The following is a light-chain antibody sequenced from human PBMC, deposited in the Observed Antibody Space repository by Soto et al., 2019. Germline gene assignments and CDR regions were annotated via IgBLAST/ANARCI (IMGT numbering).Light chain of an antibody. CDR3: QQYSSSPRT. V-gene: IGKV3-20*01. CDR2: GAS. CDR1: QSVDIN. Sequence: EIVLTQSPATLSVSPGERVTLSCRASQSVDINLAWYQQKPCQAPRLLIYGASNRATGVPDRFSGSGSGTDFSLTISRLEPEDFAVYHCQQYSSSPRTFGQGTRLEIK. J-gene: IGKJ5*01.